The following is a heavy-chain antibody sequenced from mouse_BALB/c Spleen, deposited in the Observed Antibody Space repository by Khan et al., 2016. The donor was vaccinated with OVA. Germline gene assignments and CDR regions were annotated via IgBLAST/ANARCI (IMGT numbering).Heavy chain of an antibody. V-gene: IGHV3-2*02. Sequence: EVQLQEPGPGLVKPSQSLSLTCTVTGYSITTDYAWNWIRQFPGNKLEWMGFISYSGNTKYNPSLKSRISITRDTSKNQFFLQLKSVTTEDTARYYCARVYGGDFDYWGQGTTRTVSS. CDR1: GYSITTDYA. J-gene: IGHJ2*01. CDR2: ISYSGNT. CDR3: ARVYGGDFDY. D-gene: IGHD1-1*01.